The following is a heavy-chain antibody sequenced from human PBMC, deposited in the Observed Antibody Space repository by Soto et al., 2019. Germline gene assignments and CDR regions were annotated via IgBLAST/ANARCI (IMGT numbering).Heavy chain of an antibody. D-gene: IGHD5-12*01. Sequence: EVQLVESGGGLVQPGGSLRLSCEASGLSFSSYWMSWIRQAPGKGPEWVAIIKEDGNEIYYVDSVRGRFTISRDTAKNSLYPDLDSRSAAETAVYCWGRGGDGYDRAGSVIWGQGAMVTVSS. CDR3: GRGGDGYDRAGSVI. V-gene: IGHV3-7*04. CDR1: GLSFSSYW. CDR2: IKEDGNEI. J-gene: IGHJ3*02.